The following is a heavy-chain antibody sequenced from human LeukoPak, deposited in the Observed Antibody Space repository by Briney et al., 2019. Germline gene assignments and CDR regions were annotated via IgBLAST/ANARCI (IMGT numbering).Heavy chain of an antibody. CDR2: IDNRGTT. V-gene: IGHV4-59*08. CDR3: ARGGSNTPY. D-gene: IGHD1-26*01. CDR1: GVSIGSYF. J-gene: IGHJ4*02. Sequence: PSETLSLTCTVSGVSIGSYFWSWIRQPPGKGLEWIGYIDNRGTTNYHPSLKSRVTISVDTSKNQFSLKLNSVTAADTAVYYCARGGSNTPYWGQGTLVTV.